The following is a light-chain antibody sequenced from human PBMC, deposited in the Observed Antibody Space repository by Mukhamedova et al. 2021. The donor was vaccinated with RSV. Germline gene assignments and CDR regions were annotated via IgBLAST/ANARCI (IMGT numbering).Light chain of an antibody. Sequence: WYQRRVHGKAPKLLIHSAASLQSGVPVRFSGIGSGTDFTLTISSLQPEDFAVYFCQQTQTTPRTFGQGTKADIK. V-gene: IGKV1-39*01. CDR2: SAA. J-gene: IGKJ1*01. CDR3: QQTQTTPRT.